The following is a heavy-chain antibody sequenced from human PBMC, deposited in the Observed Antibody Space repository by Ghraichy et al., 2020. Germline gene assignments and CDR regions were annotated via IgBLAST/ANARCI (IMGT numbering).Heavy chain of an antibody. CDR2: IYYSGST. J-gene: IGHJ4*02. CDR3: ARAMDYGDYTSYFDY. V-gene: IGHV4-30-4*01. CDR1: GGSISSGDYY. D-gene: IGHD4-17*01. Sequence: SETLSLTCTVSGGSISSGDYYWSWIRQPPGKGLEWIGYIYYSGSTYYNPSLKSRVTISVDTSKNQFSLKLSSLTAADTAVYYCARAMDYGDYTSYFDYWGQGTLVTVSS.